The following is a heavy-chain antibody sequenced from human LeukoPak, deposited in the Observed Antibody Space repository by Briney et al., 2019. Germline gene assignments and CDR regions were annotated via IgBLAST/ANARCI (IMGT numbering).Heavy chain of an antibody. V-gene: IGHV3-53*01. CDR2: IYSAGIS. D-gene: IGHD3-10*01. J-gene: IGHJ4*02. CDR3: ARDRSGSV. Sequence: PGGPLRLSCAASGFTVSHNYMSWVRQAPGKGLEWVANIYSAGISYYADSVKGRFTTSRDNSKDMLYLHMNNLRAEDTAMYYCARDRSGSVWGQGTLVTVSS. CDR1: GFTVSHNY.